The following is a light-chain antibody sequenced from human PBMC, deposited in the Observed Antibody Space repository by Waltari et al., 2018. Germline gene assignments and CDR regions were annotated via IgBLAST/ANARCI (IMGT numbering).Light chain of an antibody. J-gene: IGKJ3*01. CDR3: QQSYSAPH. CDR2: AAS. CDR1: QSISSH. Sequence: DIQMAQSPSSLSASVGDRITITCRASQSISSHLNWYQHKSGKAPKLLIYAASSLQSGVPSRFSGSGSGTDFTLTISSLQPEDVATYYCQQSYSAPHFGPGTKVDIK. V-gene: IGKV1-39*01.